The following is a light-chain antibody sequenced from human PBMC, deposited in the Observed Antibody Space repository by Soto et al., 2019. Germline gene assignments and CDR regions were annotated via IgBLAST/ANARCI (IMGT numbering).Light chain of an antibody. CDR1: QSVSSSY. J-gene: IGKJ4*01. CDR2: GAS. CDR3: QQSGS. V-gene: IGKV3-20*01. Sequence: EIVLTQSPGTLSLSPGERATLSRRTSQSVSSSYLAWYQQKPGQAPRLLIYGASSRATGIPDRISGSGSGTDFTLTISRLEPEDFAVYYCQQSGSFGGGTKVEIK.